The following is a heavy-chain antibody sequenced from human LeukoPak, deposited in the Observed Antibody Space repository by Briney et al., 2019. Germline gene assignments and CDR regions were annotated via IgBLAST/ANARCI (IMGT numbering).Heavy chain of an antibody. J-gene: IGHJ6*02. CDR2: INHSGST. D-gene: IGHD3-3*01. Sequence: SETLSLTCAVYGVSFNSHYWSWIRQTPGKGLEWIGEINHSGSTNYNPSLKSRVTMSVDTSKNQISLKVNSVTAADTAVYYCAKTISLYFYGMDVWGQGTTVTVSS. CDR1: GVSFNSHY. V-gene: IGHV4-34*01. CDR3: AKTISLYFYGMDV.